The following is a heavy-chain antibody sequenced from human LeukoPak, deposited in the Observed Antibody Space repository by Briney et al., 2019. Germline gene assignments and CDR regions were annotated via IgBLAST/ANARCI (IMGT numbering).Heavy chain of an antibody. CDR3: ASTSRHYCSGGSCLDY. V-gene: IGHV3-30*02. J-gene: IGHJ4*02. CDR1: GFTFSSYG. CDR2: IRYDGSNK. D-gene: IGHD2-15*01. Sequence: GGSLRLSCAASGFTFSSYGMHWVRQAPGKGLEWVAFIRYDGSNKYYADSVKGRFTISRDNSKNTLHLQMNSLRAEDTAVYYCASTSRHYCSGGSCLDYWGQGTLVTVSS.